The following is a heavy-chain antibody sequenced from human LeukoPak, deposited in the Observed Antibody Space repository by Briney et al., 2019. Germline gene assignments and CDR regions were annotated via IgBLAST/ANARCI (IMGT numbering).Heavy chain of an antibody. CDR3: ASTSKDSGVQGGQRGAFDI. CDR2: INSDGSST. J-gene: IGHJ3*02. Sequence: QPGGSLRLSCAASGFTFSNYWMYWVRQAPGKGLVWVSRINSDGSSTTYADSVKGRFTISRDNAKNTLYVQMNSLRAEDTAVYYCASTSKDSGVQGGQRGAFDIWGQGTMVTVSS. CDR1: GFTFSNYW. V-gene: IGHV3-74*01. D-gene: IGHD3-10*01.